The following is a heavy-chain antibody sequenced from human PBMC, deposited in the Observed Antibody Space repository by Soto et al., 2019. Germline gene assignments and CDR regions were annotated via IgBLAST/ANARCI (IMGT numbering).Heavy chain of an antibody. V-gene: IGHV4-34*01. D-gene: IGHD3-3*01. J-gene: IGHJ4*02. CDR3: ARGSTIFGVVPYFDY. CDR1: GGSFSGYY. CDR2: INHSGST. Sequence: QVQLQQWGAGLLKPSETLSLTCAVYGGSFSGYYWSWIRQPPGKGLEWIGEINHSGSTNYNPSLKSRVTISVDTSKNQFSLKLSSVTAADTAVYYCARGSTIFGVVPYFDYWGRGTLVTVSS.